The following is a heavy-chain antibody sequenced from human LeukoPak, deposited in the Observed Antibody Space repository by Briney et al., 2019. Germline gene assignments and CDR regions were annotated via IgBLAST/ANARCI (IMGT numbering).Heavy chain of an antibody. J-gene: IGHJ4*02. CDR3: AKGGTGYCSSSSCLNYFHY. Sequence: GGSLRLSCAASGFTFSTYAMSWVRQAPGKGLEWVSTISDSSATYYADSVKGRFSISRDNSKNALYLQMNSLRAEDTAVYYCAKGGTGYCSSSSCLNYFHYWGQGTLVTVSS. D-gene: IGHD2-2*01. V-gene: IGHV3-23*01. CDR1: GFTFSTYA. CDR2: ISDSSAT.